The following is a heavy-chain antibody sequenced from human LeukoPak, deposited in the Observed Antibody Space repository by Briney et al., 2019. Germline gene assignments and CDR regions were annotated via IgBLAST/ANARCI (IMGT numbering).Heavy chain of an antibody. CDR3: ARDGRVVGATPFDY. CDR2: IWYDGGNK. J-gene: IGHJ4*02. Sequence: GGSLRLSCAASGFTFSSYGMHWVRQAPGKGLEWVAVIWYDGGNKYYADSVKGRFTISRDNSKNTLYLQMNSLRAEDTAVYYCARDGRVVGATPFDYWGQGTLVTVSS. V-gene: IGHV3-33*01. CDR1: GFTFSSYG. D-gene: IGHD1-26*01.